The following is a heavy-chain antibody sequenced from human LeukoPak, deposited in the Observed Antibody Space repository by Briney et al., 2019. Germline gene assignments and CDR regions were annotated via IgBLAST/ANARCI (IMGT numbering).Heavy chain of an antibody. CDR2: IYYSGST. V-gene: IGHV4-59*01. Sequence: SSETLSLTCTVSGGSISSYYWSWIRQPPGKGLEWIGCIYYSGSTNYNPSLKSRVTISVDTSKNQFSLKLSSVTAADTAVYYCARVSYYMDVWGKGTTVTVSS. CDR1: GGSISSYY. J-gene: IGHJ6*03. CDR3: ARVSYYMDV.